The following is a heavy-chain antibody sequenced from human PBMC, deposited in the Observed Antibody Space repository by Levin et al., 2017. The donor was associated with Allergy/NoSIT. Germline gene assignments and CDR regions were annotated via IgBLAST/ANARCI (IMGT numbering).Heavy chain of an antibody. J-gene: IGHJ6*02. CDR3: AKHTRDYAGSSYYYYGLDV. Sequence: GESLKISCSASGFTFSSYAMSWVRQAPGKGLEWVSTITGLGGRTYHAESVKGRLTVSRDNYRSTLSLQMNGLRAEDTAVYYCAKHTRDYAGSSYYYYGLDVWGQGTTVTVSS. D-gene: IGHD4-17*01. V-gene: IGHV3-23*01. CDR2: ITGLGGRT. CDR1: GFTFSSYA.